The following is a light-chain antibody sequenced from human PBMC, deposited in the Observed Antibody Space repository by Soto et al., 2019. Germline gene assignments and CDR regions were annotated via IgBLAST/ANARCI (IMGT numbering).Light chain of an antibody. CDR1: QGISSW. J-gene: IGKJ1*01. V-gene: IGKV1-5*01. CDR2: DAS. CDR3: QQYNRYSVT. Sequence: DIQMTQSPSTLSASVGDRVTITCRASQGISSWLAWYQQKPGKAPKLLIYDASSLESGVPSRFSGSGSGTEFTLTISSLQPEDFATYYCQQYNRYSVTFGQGTRLEIK.